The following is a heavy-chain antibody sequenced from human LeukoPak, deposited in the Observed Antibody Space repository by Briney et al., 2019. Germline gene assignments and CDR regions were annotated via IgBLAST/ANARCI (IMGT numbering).Heavy chain of an antibody. D-gene: IGHD1-26*01. CDR1: GGSISGYY. Sequence: SETMSLTCTVSGGSISGYYRSWIRQPPGQGLEWIAYSHRNGYTNYNPSLKSRVTISVDTSKNQFSLKVTSVTAADTAMYYCTKREGPMSGSYDYFDPWGQGTLVTVS. CDR2: SHRNGYT. CDR3: TKREGPMSGSYDYFDP. V-gene: IGHV4-4*09. J-gene: IGHJ5*02.